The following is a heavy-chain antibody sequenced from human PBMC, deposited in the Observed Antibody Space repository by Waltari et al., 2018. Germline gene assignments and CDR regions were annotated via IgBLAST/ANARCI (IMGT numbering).Heavy chain of an antibody. V-gene: IGHV3-74*01. J-gene: IGHJ6*02. CDR1: GFRFSNYW. CDR2: IRDDETIR. CDR3: ARLAPRTYRSPVPGRHYYYGMDV. D-gene: IGHD3-10*01. Sequence: EEQLLESGGGLVQPGDSLRLSCAGSGFRFSNYWMNWVRQAPGKGLVWVARIRDDETIRSDADSVKGRFTISRDNAKNTVYLQMKRLRVEDTAVYYCARLAPRTYRSPVPGRHYYYGMDVWGQGTTVTVSS.